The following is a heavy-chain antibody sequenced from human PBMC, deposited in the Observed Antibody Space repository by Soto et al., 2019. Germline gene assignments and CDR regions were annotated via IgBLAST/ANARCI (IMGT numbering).Heavy chain of an antibody. J-gene: IGHJ5*02. CDR2: ISGSGGST. Sequence: GGSLRLSCAASGFTFSSYAMSWVRQAPGKGLEWVSAISGSGGSTYYADSVKGRFTISRDNSKNTLYLQMNSLRAEDTAVYYCAKASSSWYDSSVNWFDPWGQGTLVTVSS. CDR3: AKASSSWYDSSVNWFDP. CDR1: GFTFSSYA. D-gene: IGHD6-13*01. V-gene: IGHV3-23*01.